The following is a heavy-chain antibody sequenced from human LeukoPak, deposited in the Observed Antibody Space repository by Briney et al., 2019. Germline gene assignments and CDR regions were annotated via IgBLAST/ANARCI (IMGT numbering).Heavy chain of an antibody. CDR2: ISSSSSTI. J-gene: IGHJ5*02. CDR1: GFTFSSYS. V-gene: IGHV3-48*01. Sequence: GGSLRLSCAASGFTFSSYSMNWVRQAPGKGLEWVSYISSSSSTIYYADSVKGRFTISRDNAKNSLYLQMNSLRAEDTAVCYCARGSGSYSFNLLGFDPWGQGTLVTVSS. CDR3: ARGSGSYSFNLLGFDP. D-gene: IGHD1-26*01.